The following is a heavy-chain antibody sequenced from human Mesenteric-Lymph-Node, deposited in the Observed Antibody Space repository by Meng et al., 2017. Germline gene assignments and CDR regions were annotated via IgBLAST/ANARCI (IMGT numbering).Heavy chain of an antibody. V-gene: IGHV1-2*02. D-gene: IGHD3-10*01. CDR2: INPNSGGT. J-gene: IGHJ4*02. Sequence: ASVKVSCKASGYTFTGYYMHWVRQAPGQGLEWMGWINPNSGGTNYAQKFQGRVTMTRDTSISTAYMELSRLRSDDTAVYYCARIGSGSYYREIDYWGQGTLVTVSS. CDR3: ARIGSGSYYREIDY. CDR1: GYTFTGYY.